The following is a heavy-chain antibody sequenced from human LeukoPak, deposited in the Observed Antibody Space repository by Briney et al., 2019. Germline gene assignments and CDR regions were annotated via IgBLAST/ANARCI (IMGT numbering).Heavy chain of an antibody. J-gene: IGHJ4*02. CDR2: INHSGST. D-gene: IGHD6-13*01. CDR3: ARVDTIAAAGT. CDR1: GGSFSGYY. V-gene: IGHV4-34*01. Sequence: SETLSLTCAVYGGSFSGYYWSWIRQPPGKGLEWIGEINHSGSTNYNPSLESRVTISVDTSKNQFSLKLSSVTAADTAVYYCARVDTIAAAGTWGQGTLVTVSS.